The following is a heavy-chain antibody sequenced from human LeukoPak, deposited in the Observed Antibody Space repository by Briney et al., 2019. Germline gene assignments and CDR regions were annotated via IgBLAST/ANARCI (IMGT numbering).Heavy chain of an antibody. CDR2: IYPGDSAT. CDR3: ARQGCSSTSCYVLNWFDP. J-gene: IGHJ5*02. V-gene: IGHV5-51*01. D-gene: IGHD2-2*01. CDR1: GYSFTNYW. Sequence: GESLKISCKGSGYSFTNYWIGWVRQMPGKGLEWMGIIYPGDSATRYSPSIQGQVTISADKSISTAYLQWSSLKASDTAMYYCARQGCSSTSCYVLNWFDPWGQGTLVTVSS.